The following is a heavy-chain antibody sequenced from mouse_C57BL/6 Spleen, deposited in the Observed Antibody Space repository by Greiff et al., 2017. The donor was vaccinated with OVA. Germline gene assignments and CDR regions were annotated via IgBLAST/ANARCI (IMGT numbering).Heavy chain of an antibody. CDR2: INPSHGGT. CDR1: GYTFTSYW. V-gene: IGHV1-53*01. CDR3: ARDWDLDY. J-gene: IGHJ2*01. D-gene: IGHD4-1*01. Sequence: QVQLQQPGTELVKPGASVKLSCKASGYTFTSYWMHWVKQRPGQGLAWIGNINPSHGGTNYHEKFQSKATLTVDKSSSTAYMQLSSLTAEDSAVYDCARDWDLDYWGQGTTLTVSS.